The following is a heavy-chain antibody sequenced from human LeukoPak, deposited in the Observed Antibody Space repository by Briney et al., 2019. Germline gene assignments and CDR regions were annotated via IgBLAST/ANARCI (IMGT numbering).Heavy chain of an antibody. CDR1: GGSFSGYY. CDR3: ARLVEEVVTFDY. D-gene: IGHD2-15*01. J-gene: IGHJ4*02. CDR2: INHSGST. V-gene: IGHV4-34*01. Sequence: SETLSLTCAVYGGSFSGYYWSWIRQPPGKGLEWIGEINHSGSTNYNPSLKSRVTISVDTSKNQFSLKLSSVTAADTAVYYCARLVEEVVTFDYWGQGTLVTVSS.